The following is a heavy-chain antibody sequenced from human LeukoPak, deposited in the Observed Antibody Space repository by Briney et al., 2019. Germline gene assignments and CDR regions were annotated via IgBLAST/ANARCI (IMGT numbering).Heavy chain of an antibody. V-gene: IGHV3-21*01. CDR2: ISSSSSYI. D-gene: IGHD3-10*01. CDR1: GFTFSSYS. CDR3: AREDSYYYGSGSYPFDY. Sequence: PGGSLRLSCAASGFTFSSYSMNWVRQAPGEGLEWASPISSSSSYIYYADSVKGRFTISRDNAKSSLYLQMNSLRAEDTAVYYCAREDSYYYGSGSYPFDYWGQGTLVTVSS. J-gene: IGHJ4*02.